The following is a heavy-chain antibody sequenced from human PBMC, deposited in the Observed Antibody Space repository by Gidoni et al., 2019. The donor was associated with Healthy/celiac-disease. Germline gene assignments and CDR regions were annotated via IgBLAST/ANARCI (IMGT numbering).Heavy chain of an antibody. V-gene: IGHV4-34*01. CDR3: ARNDSSGYGIRF. D-gene: IGHD3-22*01. CDR2: INHSGST. CDR1: GGSFSGYY. J-gene: IGHJ4*02. Sequence: QVPLQQWGAGLLKPSVTLSLTCAVYGGSFSGYYWSWIRQPPGKGLEWIGEINHSGSTNYNPSLKSRVTISVDTSKNQFSLKLSSATAADKAVYYCARNDSSGYGIRFWGQGTLVTVSS.